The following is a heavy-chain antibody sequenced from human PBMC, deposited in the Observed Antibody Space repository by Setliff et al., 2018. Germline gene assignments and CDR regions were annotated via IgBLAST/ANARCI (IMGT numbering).Heavy chain of an antibody. Sequence: PSETLSLTCNVSGASISAYYWSWFRQPPAKGLEWIGGMNARVLTEYSPPLKSRVAMSLDTSKNTASLKLTSVTAGDTAAYFCAREDYDSSGYYMDYWGQGTLVTVSS. J-gene: IGHJ4*02. CDR1: GASISAYY. CDR3: AREDYDSSGYYMDY. D-gene: IGHD3-22*01. V-gene: IGHV4-4*07. CDR2: MNARVLT.